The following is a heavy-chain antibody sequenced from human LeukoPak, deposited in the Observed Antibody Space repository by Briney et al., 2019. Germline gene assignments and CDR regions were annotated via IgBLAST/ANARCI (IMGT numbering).Heavy chain of an antibody. J-gene: IGHJ4*02. Sequence: SETLSLTCAVYGGSFSGYDGSYSGYYWTWIRQSPGKGLEWIGEISHSGSTSYSPALKSRVTISVDTSKNQFSLKLSSVTAADTAVYFCARASYDSSGYYFDYWGQGTLVTVSS. CDR1: GGSFSGYDGSYSGYY. CDR2: ISHSGST. V-gene: IGHV4-34*01. CDR3: ARASYDSSGYYFDY. D-gene: IGHD3-22*01.